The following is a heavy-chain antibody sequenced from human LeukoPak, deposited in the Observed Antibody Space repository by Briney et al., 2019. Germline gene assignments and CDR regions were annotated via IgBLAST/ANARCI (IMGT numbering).Heavy chain of an antibody. D-gene: IGHD3-3*01. V-gene: IGHV3-43*01. CDR3: AKDMRGGAIYDFWSGHRPMDV. J-gene: IGHJ6*03. CDR2: MSWDGSST. CDR1: GFTFDDYT. Sequence: GGSLRLSCAASGFTFDDYTMHWVRHAPGEGLEWVSLMSWDGSSTSYADSVKGRFTISRDNSKNSLYLQMNSLRTEDTALYYCAKDMRGGAIYDFWSGHRPMDVWGKGTTVIVSS.